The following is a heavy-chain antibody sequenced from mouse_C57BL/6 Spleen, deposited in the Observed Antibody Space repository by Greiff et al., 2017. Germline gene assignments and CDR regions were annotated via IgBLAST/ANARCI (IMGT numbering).Heavy chain of an antibody. CDR2: IRNKANNHAS. J-gene: IGHJ4*01. CDR1: GFTFSDAW. Sequence: EVKLMESGGGLVQPGGSMKLSCAASGFTFSDAWMDWVRQSPEKGLEWVAEIRNKANNHASYYAESVKGRFTISRDDSKSSVYLQMNSLRAEDTGIYYCTSPHYYGSSSYAMDYWGQGTSVTVSS. D-gene: IGHD1-1*01. V-gene: IGHV6-6*01. CDR3: TSPHYYGSSSYAMDY.